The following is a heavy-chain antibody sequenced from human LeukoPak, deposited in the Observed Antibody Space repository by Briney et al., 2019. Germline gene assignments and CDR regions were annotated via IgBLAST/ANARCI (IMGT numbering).Heavy chain of an antibody. CDR2: ISGSGSTI. D-gene: IGHD3-22*01. CDR3: ARQSYYYDSSGHYVYYFDY. CDR1: GFTFSDYY. Sequence: PGGSLRLSCAASGFTFSDYYMSWIRQAPGKGLEWVSYISGSGSTIYYADSVKGRFTISRDNAKNSLYLQMNSLRAEDTAVYYCARQSYYYDSSGHYVYYFDYWGQGTLVTVSS. V-gene: IGHV3-11*01. J-gene: IGHJ4*02.